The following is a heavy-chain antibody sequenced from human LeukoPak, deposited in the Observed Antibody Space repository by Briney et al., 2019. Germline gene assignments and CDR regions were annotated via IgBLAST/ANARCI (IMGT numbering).Heavy chain of an antibody. CDR3: ARAPGYSSSWPPDY. V-gene: IGHV4-59*01. J-gene: IGHJ4*02. CDR1: GGSISSYY. D-gene: IGHD6-13*01. CDR2: IYYSGST. Sequence: SETLSLTCTVSGGSISSYYWSWIRQPPGKGLEWIGYIYYSGSTNYNPSLKSRVTISVDTSKNQFSLKLSSVTAADTAVYYCARAPGYSSSWPPDYWGQGTLVTVSS.